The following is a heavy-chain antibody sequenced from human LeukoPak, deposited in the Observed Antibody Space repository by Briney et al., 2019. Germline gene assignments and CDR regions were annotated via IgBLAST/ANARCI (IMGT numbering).Heavy chain of an antibody. J-gene: IGHJ4*02. Sequence: GGSLRLSCAASGFTFSSYSMNWVRQAPGKGLEWVSYISSSSSTIYYADSVKGRFTISRDNAKNSLYLQMNSLRAEDTAVYYCARDSPDGITIFGVVTRFDYWGQGTLVTVSS. CDR1: GFTFSSYS. D-gene: IGHD3-3*01. V-gene: IGHV3-48*04. CDR3: ARDSPDGITIFGVVTRFDY. CDR2: ISSSSSTI.